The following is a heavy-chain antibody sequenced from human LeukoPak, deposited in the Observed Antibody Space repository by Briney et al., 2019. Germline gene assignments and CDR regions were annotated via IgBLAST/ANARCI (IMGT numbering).Heavy chain of an antibody. J-gene: IGHJ4*02. Sequence: GGPLRLSCAASGFTFSSYWMSWVRQAPGKGLEWVANIKQDGSEKYYVDSVKGRFTISRDNAKNSLYLQMNSLRAEDTAVYYCARVFYDFWSGYPLDYWGQGTLVTVSS. CDR1: GFTFSSYW. CDR3: ARVFYDFWSGYPLDY. V-gene: IGHV3-7*03. CDR2: IKQDGSEK. D-gene: IGHD3-3*01.